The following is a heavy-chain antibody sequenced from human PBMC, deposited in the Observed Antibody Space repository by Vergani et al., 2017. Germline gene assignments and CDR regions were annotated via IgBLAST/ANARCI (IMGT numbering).Heavy chain of an antibody. CDR2: IWYDGSNK. V-gene: IGHV3-33*08. CDR1: GFTFSSYG. Sequence: VQLVESGGGLVQPGGSLRLSCAASGFTFSSYGMHWVRQAPGKGLEWVAVIWYDGSNKYYADSVKGRFTISRDNSKNTLYLQMNSLRAEDTAVYYCAREGARDGYKDYFDYWGQGTLVTVSS. CDR3: AREGARDGYKDYFDY. D-gene: IGHD5-24*01. J-gene: IGHJ4*02.